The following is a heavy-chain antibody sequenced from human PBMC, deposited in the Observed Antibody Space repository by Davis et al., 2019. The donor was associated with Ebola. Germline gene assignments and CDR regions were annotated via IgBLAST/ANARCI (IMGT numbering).Heavy chain of an antibody. D-gene: IGHD6-19*01. CDR1: GDSVNAGYNY. J-gene: IGHJ4*02. CDR2: IFSGGTT. V-gene: IGHV4-31*03. CDR3: ARGSWGHQWLGFDY. Sequence: MPSETLSLTCTVSGDSVNAGYNYWTWIRQRPGKGLEWIGYIFSGGTTKYNPSLQGRPTISLDPSKNQFSLPLNTVTAADTAVYYCARGSWGHQWLGFDYWGQGILVTVSP.